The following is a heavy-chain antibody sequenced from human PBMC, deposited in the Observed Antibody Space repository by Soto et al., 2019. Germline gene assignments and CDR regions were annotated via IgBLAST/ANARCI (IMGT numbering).Heavy chain of an antibody. Sequence: ASVKVSCKASGYTFTSYGISWVRQAPGQGLEWMGWISAYNGNTNYAQKLQGRVTMTTDTSTSTAYMELRSLRSDGTAVYYCARGIEPYSSSWLGIDYWGQGTLVTVSS. V-gene: IGHV1-18*01. CDR1: GYTFTSYG. D-gene: IGHD6-13*01. J-gene: IGHJ4*02. CDR3: ARGIEPYSSSWLGIDY. CDR2: ISAYNGNT.